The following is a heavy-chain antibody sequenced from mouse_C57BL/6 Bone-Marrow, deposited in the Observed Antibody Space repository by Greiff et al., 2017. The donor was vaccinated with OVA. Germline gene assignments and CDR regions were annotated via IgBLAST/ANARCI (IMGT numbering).Heavy chain of an antibody. CDR1: GFTFSSYA. CDR2: ISDGGSYT. V-gene: IGHV5-4*03. Sequence: EVKLMESGGGLVKPGGSLKLSCAASGFTFSSYAMSWVRQTPEQRLEWVATISDGGSYTYYPDNVKGRFTISRDNAKNNLYLQMSHLKSEDTAMYYCARVITTVVATRYFDVWGTGTTVTVSS. CDR3: ARVITTVVATRYFDV. D-gene: IGHD1-1*01. J-gene: IGHJ1*03.